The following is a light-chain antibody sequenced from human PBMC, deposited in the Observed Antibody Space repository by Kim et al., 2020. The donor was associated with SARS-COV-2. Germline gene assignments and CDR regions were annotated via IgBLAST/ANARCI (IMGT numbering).Light chain of an antibody. CDR3: SSYTSSSTFYV. CDR1: SSDVGGYNY. V-gene: IGLV2-14*01. CDR2: DVN. Sequence: QSALTQPTSVSGSPGQSITISCTGTSSDVGGYNYVSWYQQHPGEAPKLMIYDVNKRPSGVSNRFSGSKSGNTASLTISGLQAEDEADYYCSSYTSSSTFYVFGTGTKVTVL. J-gene: IGLJ1*01.